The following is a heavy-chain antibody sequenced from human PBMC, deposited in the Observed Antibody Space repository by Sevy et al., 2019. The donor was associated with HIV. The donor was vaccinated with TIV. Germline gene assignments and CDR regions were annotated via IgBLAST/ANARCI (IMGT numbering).Heavy chain of an antibody. CDR3: ATTKDYYDSSGYPFDD. CDR2: FDPEDGDPEDGKT. Sequence: ASVKVSCKVSGYSLTKLAMHWVRQAPGKGPEWLGTFDPEDGDPEDGKTIYAQKFQDRVIMTEDTSTDTAYMELSSLTSEDTAMDYCATTKDYYDSSGYPFDDWGQGTLVTVSS. V-gene: IGHV1-24*01. J-gene: IGHJ4*02. D-gene: IGHD3-22*01. CDR1: GYSLTKLA.